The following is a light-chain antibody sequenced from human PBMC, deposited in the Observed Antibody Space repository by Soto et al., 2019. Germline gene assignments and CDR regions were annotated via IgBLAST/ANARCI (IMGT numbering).Light chain of an antibody. J-gene: IGKJ2*01. CDR3: QQRSLWYT. Sequence: EIVLTQSPATLSLSPGERATLSCRASQSVSRHLAWYQQKGGQAPRLLIYDASNRATGIPARFSGSGSGTDFPLTISSLEPEDFAVYYCQQRSLWYTFGQGTKLEIK. CDR2: DAS. V-gene: IGKV3-11*01. CDR1: QSVSRH.